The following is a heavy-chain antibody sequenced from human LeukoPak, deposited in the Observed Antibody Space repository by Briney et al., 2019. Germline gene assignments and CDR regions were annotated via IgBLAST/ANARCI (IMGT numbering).Heavy chain of an antibody. CDR2: ISSSSSYI. J-gene: IGHJ3*02. V-gene: IGHV3-21*01. CDR1: GFTFSSYS. Sequence: PGGSLRLSCAASGFTFSSYSMNWVRQAPGKGLEWVSSISSSSSYIYYADSVKGRFTISRDNAKNSLYLQMNSLRAEDTAVYYCARDDRYCSSTSCYTGAFDIWGQGTMVTVSS. D-gene: IGHD2-2*02. CDR3: ARDDRYCSSTSCYTGAFDI.